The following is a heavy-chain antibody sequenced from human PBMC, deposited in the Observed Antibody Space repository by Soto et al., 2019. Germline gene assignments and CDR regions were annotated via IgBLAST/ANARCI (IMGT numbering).Heavy chain of an antibody. J-gene: IGHJ2*01. CDR2: IYYSGST. CDR3: ARHGYYVPYWYFDL. V-gene: IGHV4-59*08. CDR1: GGSISSYC. Sequence: QVQLQESGPGLVKPSETLSLTCTVSGGSISSYCWSWIRQPPGKGLEWIGDIYYSGSTNYNPSLKSRVTISVDTSTNQFSLKLSSVTAADTAVYYCARHGYYVPYWYFDLWGRGTLVTVSS. D-gene: IGHD3-10*02.